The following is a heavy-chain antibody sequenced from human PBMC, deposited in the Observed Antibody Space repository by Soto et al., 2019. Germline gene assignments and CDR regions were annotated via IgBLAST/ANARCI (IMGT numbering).Heavy chain of an antibody. CDR2: IYYSGTT. CDR1: GDSITSNSYF. J-gene: IGHJ4*02. CDR3: ARRFSVDYFDY. Sequence: PSETLSLTGTVSGDSITSNSYFWAWIRQPPGKGLEWIGSIYYSGTTYYNPSLKSRVTISVDRSKNQFSLKLSSVTAADTAVYYCARRFSVDYFDYWGQGALVTVSS. V-gene: IGHV4-39*01.